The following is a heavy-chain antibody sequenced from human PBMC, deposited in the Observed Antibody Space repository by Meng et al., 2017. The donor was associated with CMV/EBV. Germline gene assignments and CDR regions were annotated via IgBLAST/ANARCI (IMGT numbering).Heavy chain of an antibody. D-gene: IGHD2-15*01. J-gene: IGHJ5*02. V-gene: IGHV4-4*07. CDR1: GGPISSYY. CDR3: ARSMVVAGDWFDP. CDR2: IYTSGST. Sequence: VELQGSGPGLVKACGPLSLPCTLSGGPISSYYWSWIRPPAGKGLEWIGRIYTSGSTNYNPSLKDRVTMSVDTSKNQFSLKLSSVTAADTAVYYCARSMVVAGDWFDPWGQGTLVTVSS.